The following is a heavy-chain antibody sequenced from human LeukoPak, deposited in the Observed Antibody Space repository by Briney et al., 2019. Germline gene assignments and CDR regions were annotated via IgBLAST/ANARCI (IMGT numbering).Heavy chain of an antibody. CDR3: ATDKRGPSEGSGYYIDY. D-gene: IGHD3-22*01. CDR2: IYYSGST. V-gene: IGHV4-59*01. CDR1: VGSISCYY. J-gene: IGHJ4*02. Sequence: SETLSLTCTVSVGSISCYYWSWIRQPPGKGLEWIGYIYYSGSTNYNPSLKSRVTISVDTSKNQFSLKLSSVTAADTAVYYCATDKRGPSEGSGYYIDYWGQGTLVTVSS.